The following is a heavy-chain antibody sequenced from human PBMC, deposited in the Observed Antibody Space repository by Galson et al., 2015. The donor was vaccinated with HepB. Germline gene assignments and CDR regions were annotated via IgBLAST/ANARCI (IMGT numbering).Heavy chain of an antibody. CDR2: ISYDGSNK. CDR3: ARDDYYDSSGPDAFDI. D-gene: IGHD3-22*01. J-gene: IGHJ3*02. V-gene: IGHV3-30*04. CDR1: GFTFSSYA. Sequence: SLRLSCAASGFTFSSYAMHWVRQAPGKGLEWVAVISYDGSNKYYADSVKGRFTISRDNSKNTLYLQMNSLRAEDTAVYYCARDDYYDSSGPDAFDIWGQGTMVTVSS.